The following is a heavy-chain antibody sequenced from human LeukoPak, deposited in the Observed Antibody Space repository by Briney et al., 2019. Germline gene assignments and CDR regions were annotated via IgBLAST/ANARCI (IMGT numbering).Heavy chain of an antibody. CDR3: AILTLGSGGYYIDY. D-gene: IGHD1-26*01. Sequence: PGGSLRLSCAVSEFSFTTDAMSWVRQAPGRGLEWVASISGSSDSTYYADSVKGRFTISRDNSKNTLYLQMNTLRAEDTAVYYCAILTLGSGGYYIDYWGQGTLVTVSS. CDR2: ISGSSDST. J-gene: IGHJ4*02. V-gene: IGHV3-23*01. CDR1: EFSFTTDA.